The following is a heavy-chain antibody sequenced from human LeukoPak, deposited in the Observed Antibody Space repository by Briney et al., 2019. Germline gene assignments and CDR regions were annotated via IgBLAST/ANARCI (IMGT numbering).Heavy chain of an antibody. CDR2: MNPNSGNT. J-gene: IGHJ4*02. V-gene: IGHV1-8*01. Sequence: EASVKVSCKASGYTFTSYDINWVRQATGQGLEWMGWMNPNSGNTGYAQKFQGRVTMTRNTSISTAYMELSSLRSEDTAVYYCARDRGVLRYFDWLFEFDYWGQGTLVTVSS. CDR1: GYTFTSYD. CDR3: ARDRGVLRYFDWLFEFDY. D-gene: IGHD3-9*01.